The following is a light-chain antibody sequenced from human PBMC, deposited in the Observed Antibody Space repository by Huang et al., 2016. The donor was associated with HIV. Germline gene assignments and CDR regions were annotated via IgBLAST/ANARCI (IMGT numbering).Light chain of an antibody. CDR3: QQYNNWPRT. CDR2: DAS. CDR1: QIISSN. Sequence: EIVMTLSPATLSVSPGDTATLSCRASQIISSNLAWYQQKPGQAPRRLIYDASTRATGVPARFSGSGSGTEFTLTISSLQSEDFAVYYCQQYNNWPRTFGGGTKVEIK. J-gene: IGKJ4*01. V-gene: IGKV3-15*01.